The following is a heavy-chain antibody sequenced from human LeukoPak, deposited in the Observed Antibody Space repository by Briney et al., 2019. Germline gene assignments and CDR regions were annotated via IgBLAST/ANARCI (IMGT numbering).Heavy chain of an antibody. CDR3: ARERPASCYFDY. CDR2: INTSSGRT. CDR1: GYTFIRYY. Sequence: APVKVSCKASGYTFIRYYMHWVRQAPGQGLEWMGLINTSSGRTTYAQKFQGRVTMTRDTSTSTVYMEVSSLGSEDTAVYYCARERPASCYFDYWGLGTLVTVSS. D-gene: IGHD2-2*01. J-gene: IGHJ4*02. V-gene: IGHV1-46*01.